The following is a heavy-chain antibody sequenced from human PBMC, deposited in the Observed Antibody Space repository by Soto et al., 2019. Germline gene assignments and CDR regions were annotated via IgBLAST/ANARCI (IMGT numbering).Heavy chain of an antibody. CDR2: INAGNGNT. Sequence: ASVKVSCKASGYTFTSYAMHWVRQAPGQRLEWMGWINAGNGNTKYSQKFQGRVTITRDTSASTAYMELSSLRSEDTAVYYCARDRIGSVPRNWFDPWGQGTLVTVSS. V-gene: IGHV1-3*01. J-gene: IGHJ5*02. CDR3: ARDRIGSVPRNWFDP. CDR1: GYTFTSYA. D-gene: IGHD2-15*01.